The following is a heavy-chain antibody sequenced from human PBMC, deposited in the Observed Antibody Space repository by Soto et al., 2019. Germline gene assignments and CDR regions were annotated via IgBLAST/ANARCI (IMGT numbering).Heavy chain of an antibody. CDR2: RYYSGNT. V-gene: IGHV4-30-4*01. CDR3: ARGGYDTSGQTFIGWGPDC. D-gene: IGHD3-22*01. Sequence: HVQLQESGPGPVTPSQTLSPSCTVSGVSITSGSYYWTWVRQSPGKGLEWIGYRYYSGNTYYNPSLNSRATISVDTSKNQFFLKLTSVTAADTAVYYCARGGYDTSGQTFIGWGPDCWGQGTLVTVSS. J-gene: IGHJ4*02. CDR1: GVSITSGSYY.